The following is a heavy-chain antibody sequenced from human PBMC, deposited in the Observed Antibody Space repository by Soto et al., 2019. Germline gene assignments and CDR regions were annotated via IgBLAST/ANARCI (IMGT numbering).Heavy chain of an antibody. D-gene: IGHD3-22*01. Sequence: QVQLVESGGGVVQPGRSLRLSCAASGFTFSSYGMHWVRQAPGKGLEWVAVISYDGSNKYYADSVKGRFTISRANSKNAVYLQMNSLRAEHTAVYYCAGDSCGYYLYGMDVWGQGTTVTVSS. CDR1: GFTFSSYG. CDR2: ISYDGSNK. CDR3: AGDSCGYYLYGMDV. V-gene: IGHV3-30*03. J-gene: IGHJ6*02.